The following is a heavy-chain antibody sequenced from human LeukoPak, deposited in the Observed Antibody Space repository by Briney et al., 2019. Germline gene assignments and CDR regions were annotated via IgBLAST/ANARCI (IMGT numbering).Heavy chain of an antibody. Sequence: NSSETLFLTCTVSGGSISSYYWSWIRQPPGKGLEWIGYIYYSGSTNYNPSLKSRVTISVDTSKNRFSLKLSSVTAADTAVYYCARVYGGKVGAFDIWGQGTMVTVSS. J-gene: IGHJ3*02. CDR2: IYYSGST. CDR1: GGSISSYY. V-gene: IGHV4-59*01. CDR3: ARVYGGKVGAFDI. D-gene: IGHD4-23*01.